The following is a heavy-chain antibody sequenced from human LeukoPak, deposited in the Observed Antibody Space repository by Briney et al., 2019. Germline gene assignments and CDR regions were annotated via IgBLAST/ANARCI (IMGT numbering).Heavy chain of an antibody. J-gene: IGHJ3*02. CDR1: GDSISNGCCY. CDR3: ARAHYFGSGSRRAFDI. D-gene: IGHD3-10*01. Sequence: PSETLSLTCTVSGDSISNGCCYWGWIRQPPGKGLEWTGNIYYSGSAYYNPSLKSRVTISVDTSNNHFSLKLSSVTAADTAMYYCARAHYFGSGSRRAFDIWGQGTMVTVSA. CDR2: IYYSGSA. V-gene: IGHV4-39*07.